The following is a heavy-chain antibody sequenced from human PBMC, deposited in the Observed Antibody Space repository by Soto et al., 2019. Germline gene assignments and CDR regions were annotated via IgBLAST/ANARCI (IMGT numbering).Heavy chain of an antibody. CDR3: ARGLYGGFDY. CDR2: ISYDGSNK. J-gene: IGHJ4*02. V-gene: IGHV3-30-3*01. Sequence: QVQLVESGGGVVQPGRSLRLSCAASGFTFSSYAMHWVRQAPGKGLEWVALISYDGSNKYYADSVKGRFTISRDNSKNTLYLQMNSLRAEDTAVYYCARGLYGGFDYWGQGTLVTVSS. D-gene: IGHD4-17*01. CDR1: GFTFSSYA.